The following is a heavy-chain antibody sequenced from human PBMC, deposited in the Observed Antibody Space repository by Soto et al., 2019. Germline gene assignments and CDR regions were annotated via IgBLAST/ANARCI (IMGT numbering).Heavy chain of an antibody. V-gene: IGHV1-3*01. CDR1: GYTFTSYS. CDR3: ARVYYYDSSGYPSYYYYYGMDV. Sequence: ASVKVSCKASGYTFTSYSMHWVRQAPGQRLEWMGWINAGNGNTKYSQKFQGRVTITRDTSASTAYMELSSLRSEDTAVYYCARVYYYDSSGYPSYYYYYGMDVWGQGTTVTVSS. D-gene: IGHD3-22*01. J-gene: IGHJ6*02. CDR2: INAGNGNT.